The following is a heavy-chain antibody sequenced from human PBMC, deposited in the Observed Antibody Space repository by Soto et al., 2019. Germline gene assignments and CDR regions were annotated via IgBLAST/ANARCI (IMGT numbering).Heavy chain of an antibody. V-gene: IGHV4-39*01. Sequence: SETPSLTCTVSGSSINSSGYYWGWIRQPPGKGLEWIGSMFYGVSTYYNPSLKSRVTVSVDTSRNQFSLNLRSVTAADTAVYYCARLPSRHLVDYWGQGTLVTVSS. CDR2: MFYGVST. J-gene: IGHJ4*02. CDR1: GSSINSSGYY. CDR3: ARLPSRHLVDY. D-gene: IGHD3-3*02.